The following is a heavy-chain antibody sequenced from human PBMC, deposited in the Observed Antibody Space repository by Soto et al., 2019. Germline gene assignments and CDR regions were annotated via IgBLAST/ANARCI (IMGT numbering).Heavy chain of an antibody. V-gene: IGHV6-1*01. CDR3: AKGENLGPKPGYAIDP. D-gene: IGHD5-12*01. Sequence: SQTLSLTFAISGDSVSSNTASWNWIRQSPSRGLEWLGRTYFRSKWYNDYAVSVKSRIIINPDTSNKQFSLQLNSVTPEDTAGYFCAKGENLGPKPGYAIDPWGQGIMLTVSS. CDR2: TYFRSKWYN. J-gene: IGHJ5*02. CDR1: GDSVSSNTAS.